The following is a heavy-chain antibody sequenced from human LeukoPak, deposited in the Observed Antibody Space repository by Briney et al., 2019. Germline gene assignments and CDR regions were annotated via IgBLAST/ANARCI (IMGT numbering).Heavy chain of an antibody. Sequence: GGSLRLSCAASGFTFSTYGMHWVRQAPGKGLEWVAFIRYDGSNDYYADSVRGRFSISRDNSKNTLYLQMSSLTPEDTAVYYCAKDSFTEWLPMDVWGKGTTVTVSS. CDR1: GFTFSTYG. CDR3: AKDSFTEWLPMDV. J-gene: IGHJ6*03. V-gene: IGHV3-30*02. CDR2: IRYDGSND. D-gene: IGHD3-3*01.